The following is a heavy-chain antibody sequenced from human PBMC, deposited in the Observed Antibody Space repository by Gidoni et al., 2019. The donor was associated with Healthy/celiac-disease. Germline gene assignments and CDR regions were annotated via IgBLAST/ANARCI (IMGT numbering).Heavy chain of an antibody. J-gene: IGHJ5*02. D-gene: IGHD6-13*01. Sequence: EVQLVESGGGLVKPGGSLSLACAASGFNFSSYSMNWVRQAPGKWLEWVSSISSSSSYIYYADSVKGRFTISRDNAKNSLYLQMNSLRAEDTAVYYCARDPRSGSSSWYRSPRGFDPWGQGTLVTVSS. CDR3: ARDPRSGSSSWYRSPRGFDP. CDR1: GFNFSSYS. V-gene: IGHV3-21*01. CDR2: ISSSSSYI.